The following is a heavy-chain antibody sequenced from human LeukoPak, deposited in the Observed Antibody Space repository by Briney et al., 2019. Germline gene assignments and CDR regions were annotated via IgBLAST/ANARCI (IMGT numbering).Heavy chain of an antibody. CDR2: ISGSGQTT. Sequence: GGSLRLSCAASGFTFSLYAVNWVRQAPGKGLEWVSTISGSGQTTFYADSVKGRFTISRDNPKKMLYLQMNSLRVEDTAVYYGAKEEMPTIPSHGKYWGQEPLSSFS. J-gene: IGHJ4*02. D-gene: IGHD5-24*01. CDR1: GFTFSLYA. V-gene: IGHV3-23*01. CDR3: AKEEMPTIPSHGKY.